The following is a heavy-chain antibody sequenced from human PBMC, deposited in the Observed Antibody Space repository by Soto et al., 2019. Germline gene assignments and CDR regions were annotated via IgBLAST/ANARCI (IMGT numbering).Heavy chain of an antibody. CDR2: INHSGST. Sequence: SETLSLTCAVYGGSFSGYYWSWIRQPPGKGLEWIGEINHSGSTNYNPSLKSRVTISVDTSKNQFSLKLSSVTAADTAVYYCARAVGRHFDWLLLSRPSDYWGQGTLVTVSS. V-gene: IGHV4-34*01. J-gene: IGHJ4*02. CDR3: ARAVGRHFDWLLLSRPSDY. CDR1: GGSFSGYY. D-gene: IGHD3-9*01.